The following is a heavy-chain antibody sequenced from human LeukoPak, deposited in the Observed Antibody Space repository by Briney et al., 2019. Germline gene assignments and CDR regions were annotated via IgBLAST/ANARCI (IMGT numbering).Heavy chain of an antibody. J-gene: IGHJ5*02. CDR2: IYYSGST. Sequence: SEALSLTCTVSGGSITSSSYYWGWIRQPPRKGLERIGSIYYSGSTYYNPSLKSRVTISVDTSNNQISLQLSAVTAADTAVYNGASCGLLESSLCLGFSDWFDPWGQGTPATVSS. D-gene: IGHD3-3*01. V-gene: IGHV4-39*01. CDR3: ASCGLLESSLCLGFSDWFDP. CDR1: GGSITSSSYY.